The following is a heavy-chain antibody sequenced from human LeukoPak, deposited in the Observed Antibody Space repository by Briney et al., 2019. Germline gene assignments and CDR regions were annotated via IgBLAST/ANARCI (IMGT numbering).Heavy chain of an antibody. CDR1: GGTFSSYA. CDR3: ASGDVTVTNNFDY. Sequence: SVKVSCKASGGTFSSYAISWVRQAPGQGLEWMGGIIPIFGTANYAQKFQGRVTITTVESTSTAYMELSSLRSEDTAVYYCASGDVTVTNNFDYWGQGTLVTVSS. CDR2: IIPIFGTA. V-gene: IGHV1-69*05. J-gene: IGHJ4*02. D-gene: IGHD4-17*01.